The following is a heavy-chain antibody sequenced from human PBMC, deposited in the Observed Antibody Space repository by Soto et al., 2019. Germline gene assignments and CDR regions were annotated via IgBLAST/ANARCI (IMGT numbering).Heavy chain of an antibody. CDR3: AREGYYYGPGMDV. J-gene: IGHJ6*02. CDR1: GGTFSSYA. D-gene: IGHD3-22*01. CDR2: IIPIFGTA. V-gene: IGHV1-69*01. Sequence: QVQLVQSGAEVKKPGSSVTVSCKASGGTFSSYAISWVRQAPGQGLEWMGGIIPIFGTANYAQKFQGRVTINEDESTNAAYMELSSLGSEDTAVYYCAREGYYYGPGMDVWGQGTTVTVSS.